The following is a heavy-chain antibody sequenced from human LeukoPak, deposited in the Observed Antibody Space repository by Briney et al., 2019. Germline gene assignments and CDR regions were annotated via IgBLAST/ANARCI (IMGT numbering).Heavy chain of an antibody. CDR2: IYSGGST. Sequence: GGSLRLSCAASGFTVSSNYMSWVRQAPGKGLEWVSVIYSGGSTYYADSVKGRFTISRDNSKNTLYLQMNSLRAEDTALYYCARAYYYDSGSYYGHFDYWGRGTLVTVSS. CDR1: GFTVSSNY. V-gene: IGHV3-66*01. J-gene: IGHJ4*02. CDR3: ARAYYYDSGSYYGHFDY. D-gene: IGHD3-10*01.